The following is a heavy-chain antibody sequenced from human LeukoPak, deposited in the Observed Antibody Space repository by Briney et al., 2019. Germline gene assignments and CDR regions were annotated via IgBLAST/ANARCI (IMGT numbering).Heavy chain of an antibody. D-gene: IGHD2-15*01. V-gene: IGHV1-8*01. CDR3: ARAYCSGGDCYSKSNFDS. Sequence: ASVKVSCKTSGYNFINYDITWVRQASGQGLEWMGWMRPNSGKTGYAQKFQGRVTMTRDTSISTAYMELSRLRFDDTAVYYCARAYCSGGDCYSKSNFDSWGQGTLVTVSS. CDR1: GYNFINYD. CDR2: MRPNSGKT. J-gene: IGHJ4*02.